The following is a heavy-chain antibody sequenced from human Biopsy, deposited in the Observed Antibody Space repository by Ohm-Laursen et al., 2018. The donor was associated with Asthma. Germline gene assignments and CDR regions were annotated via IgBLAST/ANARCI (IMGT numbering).Heavy chain of an antibody. D-gene: IGHD7-27*01. J-gene: IGHJ5*02. CDR3: ARGQKSPGDRWFDP. CDR2: INPNSGGT. V-gene: IGHV1-2*06. Sequence: GASVKVSCKTSGYTFIGYHIHWVRQAPGQGLEWMGRINPNSGGTNYAQKLQGRVTMTSDTSISTAYMELSRLRSDDTALYYCARGQKSPGDRWFDPWGQGTLVTVSS. CDR1: GYTFIGYH.